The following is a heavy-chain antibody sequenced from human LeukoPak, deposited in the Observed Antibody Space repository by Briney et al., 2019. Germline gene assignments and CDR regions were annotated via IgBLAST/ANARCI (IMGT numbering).Heavy chain of an antibody. CDR1: GFTFGGYA. CDR3: AKDGHIYGNYAFDI. V-gene: IGHV3-43*02. Sequence: PSETLSLTCAASGFTFGGYAMRWLRHPPRKGLESLALIRGDGGSTYYAASLKSRFTISRDNTKNSLSLHMKSLSAEATAFYYCAKDGHIYGNYAFDISGQGTMVTVSS. D-gene: IGHD4-17*01. J-gene: IGHJ3*02. CDR2: IRGDGGST.